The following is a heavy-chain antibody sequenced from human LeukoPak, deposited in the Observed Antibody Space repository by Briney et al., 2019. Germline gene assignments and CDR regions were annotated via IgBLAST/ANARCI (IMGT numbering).Heavy chain of an antibody. CDR2: IYTSGST. D-gene: IGHD6-13*01. J-gene: IGHJ3*02. CDR1: GGSISSYY. CDR3: AGGPSSSWYDAFDI. V-gene: IGHV4-4*07. Sequence: SETLSLTCTVSGGSISSYYWSWIRQPAGKGLEWIGRIYTSGSTNYNPSLKSRVTMSVDTSKNQFSLKLSSVTAADTAVYYCAGGPSSSWYDAFDIWAQGTMVTVSS.